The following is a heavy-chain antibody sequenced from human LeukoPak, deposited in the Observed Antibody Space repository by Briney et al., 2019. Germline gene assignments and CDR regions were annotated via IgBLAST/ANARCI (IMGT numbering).Heavy chain of an antibody. CDR1: GYTFSNYN. CDR3: ARDPHDYYGSGSYDPNWFDP. J-gene: IGHJ5*02. Sequence: GASVKLSCKASGYTFSNYNIHWLRQAPGQGLEWMGWISAYNGNTNYAQKLQGRVTMTTDTSTSTAYMEPRSLRSDDTAAYSCARDPHDYYGSGSYDPNWFDPWGQGTLVTVSS. D-gene: IGHD3-10*01. V-gene: IGHV1-18*04. CDR2: ISAYNGNT.